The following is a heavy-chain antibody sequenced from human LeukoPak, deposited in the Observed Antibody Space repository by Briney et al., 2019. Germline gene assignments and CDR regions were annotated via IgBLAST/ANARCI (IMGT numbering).Heavy chain of an antibody. V-gene: IGHV4-4*09. CDR3: ARLAPTVTKRGYYYYYYMDV. CDR2: IYTSGST. J-gene: IGHJ6*03. CDR1: GGSISSYY. D-gene: IGHD4-11*01. Sequence: SETLSLTCTVSGGSISSYYWSWIRQPPGKGPEWIGYIYTSGSTNYNPSLKSRVTISVDTSKNQFSLKLSSVTAADTAVYYCARLAPTVTKRGYYYYYYMDVWGKGTTVTVSS.